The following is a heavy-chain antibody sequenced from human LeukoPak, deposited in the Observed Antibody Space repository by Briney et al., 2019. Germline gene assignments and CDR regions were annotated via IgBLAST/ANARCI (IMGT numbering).Heavy chain of an antibody. V-gene: IGHV3-64*01. CDR1: GFTFSNYG. CDR2: ISSDGRSA. J-gene: IGHJ4*02. D-gene: IGHD2-2*01. CDR3: ARDIRDCSRNGCPAGICDY. Sequence: GGSLRLSCAASGFTFSNYGMHWVRQAPGKGLESVSAISSDGRSAYYGNSVKDRFTISRDNSRNMLYLQMGSLRPEDMAVYYCARDIRDCSRNGCPAGICDYWGQGILVTVSS.